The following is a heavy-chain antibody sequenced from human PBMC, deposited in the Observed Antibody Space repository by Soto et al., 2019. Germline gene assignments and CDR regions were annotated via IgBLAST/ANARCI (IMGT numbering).Heavy chain of an antibody. D-gene: IGHD6-19*01. V-gene: IGHV3-30*18. J-gene: IGHJ6*02. CDR2: ISYDGSNK. CDR3: AKEGGKYSSGRLPSDYYYYGMDV. Sequence: QPGGSLRLSCAASGFTFSSYGMHWVRQAPGKGLEWVAVISYDGSNKYYADSVKGRFTISRDNSKNTLYLQMNSLRAEDTAVYYCAKEGGKYSSGRLPSDYYYYGMDVWGQGTKGTVSS. CDR1: GFTFSSYG.